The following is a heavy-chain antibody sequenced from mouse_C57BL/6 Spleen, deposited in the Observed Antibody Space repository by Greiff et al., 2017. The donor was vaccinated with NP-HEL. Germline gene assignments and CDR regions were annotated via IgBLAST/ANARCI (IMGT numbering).Heavy chain of an antibody. D-gene: IGHD3-2*02. CDR2: IYPGDGDT. CDR1: GYAFSSYW. CDR3: ARSEGGSYAMDY. V-gene: IGHV1-80*01. J-gene: IGHJ4*01. Sequence: QQSGAELVKPGASVKISCKASGYAFSSYWMNWVKQRPGKGLEWIGQIYPGDGDTNYNGKFKGKATLTADKSSSTAYMQLSSLTSEDSAVYFCARSEGGSYAMDYWGQGTSVTVSS.